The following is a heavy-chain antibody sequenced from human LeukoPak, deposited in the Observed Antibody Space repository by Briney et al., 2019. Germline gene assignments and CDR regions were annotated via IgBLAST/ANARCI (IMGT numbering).Heavy chain of an antibody. J-gene: IGHJ4*03. D-gene: IGHD1-1*01. Sequence: SETLSLTCAVYGGSFSTYYWSWIHQSPGKGLEWIAEINHRGDTNYNPSVKSRVTISVDTSKNQFSLKVSSLTATDTAVYYCARGPTISETGYFVYWGQGTLVTVSS. V-gene: IGHV4-34*01. CDR3: ARGPTISETGYFVY. CDR2: INHRGDT. CDR1: GGSFSTYY.